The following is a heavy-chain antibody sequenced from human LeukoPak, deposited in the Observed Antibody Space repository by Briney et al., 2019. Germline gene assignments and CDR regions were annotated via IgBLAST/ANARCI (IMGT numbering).Heavy chain of an antibody. CDR1: GGSISSSGYY. V-gene: IGHV4-39*01. Sequence: SATLSLTCTVSGGSISSSGYYWGWIRQPPGKGLEWIASVYYSGSTYYNPSLKSRVTISVDTSKNQLSLKLSSLTAADTAVYYCARHEYSGSYYGLSWFDPWGQGTLVTVSS. CDR3: ARHEYSGSYYGLSWFDP. CDR2: VYYSGST. J-gene: IGHJ5*02. D-gene: IGHD1-26*01.